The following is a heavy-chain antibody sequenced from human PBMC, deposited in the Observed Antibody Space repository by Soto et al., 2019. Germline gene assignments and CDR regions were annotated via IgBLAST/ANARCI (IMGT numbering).Heavy chain of an antibody. CDR3: ASLLSGNGWSHLHFDP. D-gene: IGHD6-19*01. Sequence: QVQLQEAGPGLVKPSETLSLICSVSGDSVSSDTYYWSWIRQSPGKGLDWIGYISDSGSTKYNPSLKSRVTISVDTSKNQFSLRVMSVTTADTAIYYCASLLSGNGWSHLHFDPWGQGTRVTVSS. CDR1: GDSVSSDTYY. V-gene: IGHV4-61*01. CDR2: ISDSGST. J-gene: IGHJ5*02.